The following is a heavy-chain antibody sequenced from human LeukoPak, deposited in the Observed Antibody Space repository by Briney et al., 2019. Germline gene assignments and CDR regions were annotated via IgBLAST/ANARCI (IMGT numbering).Heavy chain of an antibody. Sequence: SQTLSLTCTVSGGSISSGDYYWRWIRQPPGKGLEWIGYIYYSGSTYYNPSLKSRVTISVDTSKNQFSLKLSSVTAADTAVYYCASITMVRGGDFDYWGQGTLVTVSS. CDR1: GGSISSGDYY. J-gene: IGHJ4*02. CDR2: IYYSGST. V-gene: IGHV4-30-4*01. CDR3: ASITMVRGGDFDY. D-gene: IGHD3-10*01.